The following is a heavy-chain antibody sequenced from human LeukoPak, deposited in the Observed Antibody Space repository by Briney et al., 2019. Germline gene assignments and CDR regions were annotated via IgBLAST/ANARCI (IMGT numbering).Heavy chain of an antibody. CDR1: GGSISSSSYY. Sequence: SETLSLTCTVSGGSISSSSYYWGWIRQPPGKGLEWIGSIYYSGSTYYNPSLKSRVTISVDTSKNQFSLKLSSVTAADTAVYYCASQLGYCSGGSCLGIDYWGQGTLVTVSS. D-gene: IGHD2-15*01. V-gene: IGHV4-39*01. J-gene: IGHJ4*02. CDR3: ASQLGYCSGGSCLGIDY. CDR2: IYYSGST.